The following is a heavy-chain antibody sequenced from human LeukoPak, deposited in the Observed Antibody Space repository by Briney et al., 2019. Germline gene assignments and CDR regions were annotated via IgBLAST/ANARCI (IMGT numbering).Heavy chain of an antibody. J-gene: IGHJ3*02. D-gene: IGHD2-2*01. CDR1: GYTLTELS. V-gene: IGHV1-24*01. CDR2: FDPEDGET. CDR3: ATDQIKGYCSSTSCFDI. Sequence: GASVKVSCKVSGYTLTELSMHWVRQAPGKGLEWIGGFDPEDGETIYAQKFQGRVTMTEDTSTDTAYMELSSLRSEDTAVYYCATDQIKGYCSSTSCFDIWGQGTMVTVSS.